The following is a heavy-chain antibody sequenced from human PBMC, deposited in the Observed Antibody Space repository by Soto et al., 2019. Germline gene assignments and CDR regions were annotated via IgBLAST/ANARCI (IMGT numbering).Heavy chain of an antibody. D-gene: IGHD1-20*01. J-gene: IGHJ5*02. V-gene: IGHV2-5*01. CDR3: AHRRYVITLHLRETWFAP. Sequence: SGPTLVSPTQTLTLTCSFSGFSLSTSGVGVGWIRQPPGKALEWLAVIYWNDDKYYSPSLEGRLIIAKDTSKNQVVLTMTNMDPVDTATYYCAHRRYVITLHLRETWFAPWGQGTLVTVS. CDR1: GFSLSTSGVG. CDR2: IYWNDDK.